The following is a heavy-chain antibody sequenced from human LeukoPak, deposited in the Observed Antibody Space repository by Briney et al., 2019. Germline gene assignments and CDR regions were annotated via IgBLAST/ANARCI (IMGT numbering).Heavy chain of an antibody. V-gene: IGHV3-72*01. CDR1: RFTFSDHY. D-gene: IGHD1-26*01. CDR2: SGNKADSYTT. Sequence: GGSLRLSCAASRFTFSDHYMDWVRQAPGKGLEWVGRSGNKADSYTTEYAASVKGRFTISRGDSKNSLFLQMNSLNTDDTAMYYCTRGYSGSNTYAFDIWGQGTMVTISS. J-gene: IGHJ3*02. CDR3: TRGYSGSNTYAFDI.